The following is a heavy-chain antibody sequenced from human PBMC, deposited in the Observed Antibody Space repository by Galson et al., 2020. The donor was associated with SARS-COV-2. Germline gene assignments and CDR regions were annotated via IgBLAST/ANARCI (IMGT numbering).Heavy chain of an antibody. CDR1: GFTFSSYA. J-gene: IGHJ4*02. Sequence: GGSLRLPCAASGFTFSSYAMSWVRQAPGKGLEWVPAISGSGGSTYYADSVKGRFTISRDNSKNTLYLQMNSLRAEDTAVYYCAKKPGVYYDILTGYYRGPYFDYWGQGTLVAVSS. D-gene: IGHD3-9*01. V-gene: IGHV3-23*01. CDR3: AKKPGVYYDILTGYYRGPYFDY. CDR2: ISGSGGST.